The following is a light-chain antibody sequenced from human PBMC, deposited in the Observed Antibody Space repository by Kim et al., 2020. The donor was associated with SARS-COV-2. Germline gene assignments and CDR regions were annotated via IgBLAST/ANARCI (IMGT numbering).Light chain of an antibody. CDR3: QAWDSSAYV. CDR2: QDS. V-gene: IGLV3-1*01. J-gene: IGLJ1*01. Sequence: SYELTHPPSVSVSPGQTASITCSGDKLGDKYACWYQQKPGQSPVLVIYQDSKRPSGIPERFSGSNSGNTATLTISGTQAMDGADYYCQAWDSSAYVFGTG. CDR1: KLGDKY.